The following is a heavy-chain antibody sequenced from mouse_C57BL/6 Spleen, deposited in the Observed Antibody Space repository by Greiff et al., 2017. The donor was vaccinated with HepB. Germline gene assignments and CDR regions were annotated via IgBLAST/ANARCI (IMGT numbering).Heavy chain of an antibody. CDR3: ARGVSIYYDYESLFAY. V-gene: IGHV5-4*03. CDR1: GFTFSSYA. D-gene: IGHD2-4*01. Sequence: EVKLVESGGGLVKPGGSLKLSCAASGFTFSSYAMSWVRQTPEKRLEWVATISDGGSYTYYPDNVKGRFTISRDNAKNNLYLQMSHLKSEDTAMYYCARGVSIYYDYESLFAYWGQGTLVTVSA. CDR2: ISDGGSYT. J-gene: IGHJ3*01.